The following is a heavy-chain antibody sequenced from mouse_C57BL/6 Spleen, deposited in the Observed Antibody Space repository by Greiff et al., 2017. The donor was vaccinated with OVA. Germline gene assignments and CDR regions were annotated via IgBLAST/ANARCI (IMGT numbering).Heavy chain of an antibody. V-gene: IGHV1-80*01. J-gene: IGHJ1*03. CDR3: ARGGDGYPRYFDV. CDR1: GYAFSSYW. Sequence: VQRVESGAELVKPGASVKISCKASGYAFSSYWMNWVKQRPGKGLEWIGQIYPGDGDTNYNGKFKGKATLTADKSSSTAYMQLSSLTSEDSAVYFCARGGDGYPRYFDVWGTGTTVTVSS. D-gene: IGHD2-3*01. CDR2: IYPGDGDT.